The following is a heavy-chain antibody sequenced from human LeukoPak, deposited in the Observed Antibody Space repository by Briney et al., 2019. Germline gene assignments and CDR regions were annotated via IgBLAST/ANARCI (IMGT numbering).Heavy chain of an antibody. Sequence: PGGSLRLSCAASGFTFSSYAMSWVRQAPGKGLEWVSAISGSGGSTYYADSVKGWFTISRDNSKNTLYLQMNSLRAEDTAVYYCAKDLKRWQQLRWFDPWGQGTLVTVSS. D-gene: IGHD6-13*01. J-gene: IGHJ5*02. CDR3: AKDLKRWQQLRWFDP. V-gene: IGHV3-23*01. CDR2: ISGSGGST. CDR1: GFTFSSYA.